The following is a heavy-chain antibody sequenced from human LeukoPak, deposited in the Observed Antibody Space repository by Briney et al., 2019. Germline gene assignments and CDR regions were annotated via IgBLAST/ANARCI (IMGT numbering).Heavy chain of an antibody. CDR2: INSDESST. J-gene: IGHJ4*02. D-gene: IGHD3-10*01. Sequence: GGSLRLSCAASGFTFSRHWMHWVRHAPGKGLVWVSRINSDESSTSYADSVKGRFTISRDNAKNTLYLQMNSLRAEDTAVYYCARDRGSTDFDYWGQGTLVTVSS. CDR1: GFTFSRHW. CDR3: ARDRGSTDFDY. V-gene: IGHV3-74*01.